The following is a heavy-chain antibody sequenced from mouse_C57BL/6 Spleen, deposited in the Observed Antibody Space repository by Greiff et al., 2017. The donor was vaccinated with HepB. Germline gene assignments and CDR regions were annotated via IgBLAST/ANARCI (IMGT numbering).Heavy chain of an antibody. CDR1: GYTFTTYP. CDR2: FDPYNDDT. CDR3: ARGHYHYYAMDY. V-gene: IGHV1-47*01. D-gene: IGHD1-2*01. Sequence: VQLVESGAELVKPGASVKMSCKASGYTFTTYPIEWMKQNHGKSLEWIGNFDPYNDDTKYNEKFKGKATLTVEKSSSTVYLELSRLTSDDSAVYYCARGHYHYYAMDYWGQGTSVTVSS. J-gene: IGHJ4*01.